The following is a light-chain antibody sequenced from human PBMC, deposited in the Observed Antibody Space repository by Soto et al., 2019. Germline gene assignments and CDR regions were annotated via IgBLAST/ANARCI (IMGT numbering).Light chain of an antibody. Sequence: IVLTQSPATLSLSPGETATISCRASESISPHSIAWYQQKPGQAPRLLIYGPSSRATGIPDRISGSGSGTDFTLTISGLQPEDFAMYYCQQFQISPRTFGQGTKVEV. CDR3: QQFQISPRT. J-gene: IGKJ1*01. CDR1: ESISPHS. CDR2: GPS. V-gene: IGKV3-20*01.